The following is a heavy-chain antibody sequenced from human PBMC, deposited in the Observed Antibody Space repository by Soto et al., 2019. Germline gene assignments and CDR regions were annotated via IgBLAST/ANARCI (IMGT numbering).Heavy chain of an antibody. CDR3: ARGRTSSPAPGDY. V-gene: IGHV4-31*03. CDR2: IYYSGST. D-gene: IGHD2-2*01. J-gene: IGHJ4*02. CDR1: GGSISSGGYY. Sequence: QVQLQESGPGLVKPSQTLSLTCTVSGGSISSGGYYWSWIRQHPGKGLEWIGYIYYSGSTYYNPSLKRRVTISVDTSKNQFTLKLSAVTAADTAVYYCARGRTSSPAPGDYWGQGTLVTVSS.